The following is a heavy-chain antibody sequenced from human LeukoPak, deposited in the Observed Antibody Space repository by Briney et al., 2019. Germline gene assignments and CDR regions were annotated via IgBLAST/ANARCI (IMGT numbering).Heavy chain of an antibody. CDR2: IYPGDSDT. J-gene: IGHJ4*02. CDR3: ARGNYYGSGSYYFEIDYFDY. Sequence: GESLKISCKGSGYSFTSYWIGWVRQMPGKGLEWMGIIYPGDSDTRYSPSLQGQVTISADKSISTAYLQWSSLKASDTAMYYCARGNYYGSGSYYFEIDYFDYWGQGTLVTVSS. V-gene: IGHV5-51*01. D-gene: IGHD3-10*01. CDR1: GYSFTSYW.